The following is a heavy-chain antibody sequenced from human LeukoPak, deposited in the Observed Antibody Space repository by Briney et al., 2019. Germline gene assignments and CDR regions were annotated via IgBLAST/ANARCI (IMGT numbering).Heavy chain of an antibody. CDR2: IRYDGSNK. Sequence: PGGSLRLSCAASGFTFSSYGMHWVRQAPGKGLEWVAFIRYDGSNKYYADSVKGRFTISRDNSKNTLYLQMNSLRAEDTAVYYCAKGYDFWSGYNGIEDYWGQGTLVTVSS. CDR1: GFTFSSYG. D-gene: IGHD3-3*01. J-gene: IGHJ4*02. V-gene: IGHV3-30*02. CDR3: AKGYDFWSGYNGIEDY.